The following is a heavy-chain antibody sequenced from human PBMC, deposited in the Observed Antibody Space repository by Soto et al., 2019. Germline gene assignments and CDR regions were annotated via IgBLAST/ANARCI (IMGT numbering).Heavy chain of an antibody. D-gene: IGHD5-12*01. V-gene: IGHV3-11*01. CDR2: VSSSGGSL. CDR1: GFTFSDYY. J-gene: IGHJ5*01. CDR3: ARAVFYGGNMRFDS. Sequence: PGGSLRLCCTASGFTFSDYYMSWIRQAPGTGLEWVSYVSSSGGSLYHADSVKGRFTSSRDNARNSLYLQMNSLRAEDTAVYYCARAVFYGGNMRFDSWGQGTLDTVSS.